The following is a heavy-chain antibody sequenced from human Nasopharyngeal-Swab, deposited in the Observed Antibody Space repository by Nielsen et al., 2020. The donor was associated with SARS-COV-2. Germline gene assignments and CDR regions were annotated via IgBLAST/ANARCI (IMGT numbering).Heavy chain of an antibody. CDR2: SNHGGTT. D-gene: IGHD2-2*01. Sequence: SQTLSLTCAVLSRSFSEYNWNWIRQPAGKEREWSGESNHGGTTNYNPSPKSRVTVSVDTSKNQFSLRLTSVTAADTAVYYCARGLSGVVPAPVLGLGPWYSYYYMDVWDKGTTVTVSS. CDR3: ARGLSGVVPAPVLGLGPWYSYYYMDV. J-gene: IGHJ6*03. CDR1: SRSFSEYN. V-gene: IGHV4-34*01.